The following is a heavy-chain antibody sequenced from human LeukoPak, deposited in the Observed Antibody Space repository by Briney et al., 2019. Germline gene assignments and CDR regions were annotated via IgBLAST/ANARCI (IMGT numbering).Heavy chain of an antibody. CDR1: GYTFTSYY. J-gene: IGHJ6*03. CDR3: ARARFCSGGSCYGYYMDV. CDR2: INPSGGST. D-gene: IGHD2-15*01. Sequence: ASVKVSCKASGYTFTSYYMHWVRQAPGQGLEWMGIINPSGGSTSYAQKFQGRVTMTRDTPISTAYMELSRLRSDDTAVYYCARARFCSGGSCYGYYMDVWGKGTTVTISS. V-gene: IGHV1-46*01.